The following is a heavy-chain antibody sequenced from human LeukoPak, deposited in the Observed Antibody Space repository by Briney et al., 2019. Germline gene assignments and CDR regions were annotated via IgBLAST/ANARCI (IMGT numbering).Heavy chain of an antibody. D-gene: IGHD3-10*01. Sequence: GGSLRLSRAASGFTFSDYYMSWLRQAPGKGLEWVSYIRSSGSTIYYADSVKGRFTISRDNAKNSLYLQMNSLRAEDTAVYYCARDCELSMVRGIDWFDPWGQGTLVTVSS. CDR3: ARDCELSMVRGIDWFDP. CDR1: GFTFSDYY. V-gene: IGHV3-11*01. CDR2: IRSSGSTI. J-gene: IGHJ5*02.